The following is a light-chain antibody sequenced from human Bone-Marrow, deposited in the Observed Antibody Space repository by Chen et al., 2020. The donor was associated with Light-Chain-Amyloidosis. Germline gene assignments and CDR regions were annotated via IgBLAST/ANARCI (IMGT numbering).Light chain of an antibody. CDR3: QQYNNWPPVT. V-gene: IGKV3-15*01. Sequence: EIVMTQSPATLSVSPWERATLSCRASQSVSSNLAWYQQKPGQAPRLLIYGASTRATGIPARFRGSGSGTEFTLTISSLQSEDFAVYYCQQYNNWPPVTFGQGTKLEIK. J-gene: IGKJ2*01. CDR2: GAS. CDR1: QSVSSN.